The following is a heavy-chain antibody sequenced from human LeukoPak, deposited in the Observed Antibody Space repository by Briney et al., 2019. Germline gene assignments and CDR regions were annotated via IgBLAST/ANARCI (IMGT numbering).Heavy chain of an antibody. V-gene: IGHV3-30*02. CDR1: GFTFSSYG. Sequence: GGSLRLSCAASGFTFSSYGMHWVRQAPGKGLEWVAFIRYDGSNKYYADSVKGRFTISRDNSKNTLYLQMNSLRAEDTAVYYCAKAKAAAGDWFDPWGQGTLVTVSS. CDR2: IRYDGSNK. D-gene: IGHD6-13*01. CDR3: AKAKAAAGDWFDP. J-gene: IGHJ5*02.